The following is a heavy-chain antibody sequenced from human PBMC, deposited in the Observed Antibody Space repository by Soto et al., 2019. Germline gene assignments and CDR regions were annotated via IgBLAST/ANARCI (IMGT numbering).Heavy chain of an antibody. CDR2: ISGSGGST. V-gene: IGHV3-23*01. CDR1: GFTFSSYA. D-gene: IGHD6-6*01. CDR3: AKDPEGRIAARGWFDP. Sequence: PGGSLRLSCAASGFTFSSYAMSWVRQAPGKGLEWVSAISGSGGSTYYADSVKGRFTISRDNSKNTLYLQMNSLRAEDTAVYYCAKDPEGRIAARGWFDPWGQGTLVTVSS. J-gene: IGHJ5*02.